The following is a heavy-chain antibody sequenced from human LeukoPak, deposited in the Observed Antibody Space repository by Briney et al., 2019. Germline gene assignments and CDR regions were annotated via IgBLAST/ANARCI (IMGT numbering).Heavy chain of an antibody. CDR1: GFTFSSYA. Sequence: GGSLRLSCAASGFTFSSYAMSWVRQAPGKGLEWVSATSVSGGSTYYADSVKGRFTIYRDNSKNTLYLQMNRLRAEDTAVYYCAKDHYYDSSGYYTTYFDYWGQGTLVTVSS. D-gene: IGHD3-22*01. J-gene: IGHJ4*02. V-gene: IGHV3-23*01. CDR2: TSVSGGST. CDR3: AKDHYYDSSGYYTTYFDY.